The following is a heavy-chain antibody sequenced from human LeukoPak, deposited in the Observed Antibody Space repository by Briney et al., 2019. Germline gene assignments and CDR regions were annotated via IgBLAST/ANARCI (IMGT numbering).Heavy chain of an antibody. CDR2: ISYDGSNK. Sequence: GRSLRLSCAASGFTFDDYAMHWVRQAPGEGLEWVAVISYDGSNKYYADSVKGRFTISRDNSKNTLYLQMNSLRAEDTAVYYCAREGTRYSSGWYPDDYWGQGTLVTVSS. J-gene: IGHJ4*02. CDR1: GFTFDDYA. V-gene: IGHV3-30-3*01. CDR3: AREGTRYSSGWYPDDY. D-gene: IGHD6-19*01.